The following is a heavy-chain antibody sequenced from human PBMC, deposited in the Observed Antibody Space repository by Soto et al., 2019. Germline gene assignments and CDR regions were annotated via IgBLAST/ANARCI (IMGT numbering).Heavy chain of an antibody. CDR2: IYYSGST. V-gene: IGHV4-59*01. CDR1: GGSISSYY. D-gene: IGHD2-2*01. Sequence: PSETLSLTCTVSGGSISSYYWSWIRQPPGKGLEWIGYIYYSGSTNYNPSLKSRVTISADTSKNQFSLKLSSVTAADTAVYYCARLLSMPSPYNWFDPWGQGTLVTVSS. J-gene: IGHJ5*02. CDR3: ARLLSMPSPYNWFDP.